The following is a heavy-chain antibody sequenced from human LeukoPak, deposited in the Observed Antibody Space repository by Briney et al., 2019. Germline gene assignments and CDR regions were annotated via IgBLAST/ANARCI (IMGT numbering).Heavy chain of an antibody. J-gene: IGHJ3*02. V-gene: IGHV3-30-3*01. D-gene: IGHD1-26*01. CDR3: ARDRVQWELLFGPRVNDWGAFDT. CDR2: ISYYGSNK. Sequence: QTGGSLRLSCAASGFTFSSYAMHWVRQAPGKGLEWVAVISYYGSNKYYADSVKGRFTISRDNSKNALYLQMNSLRAEDTAVYYCARDRVQWELLFGPRVNDWGAFDTWGQGTMVTVSS. CDR1: GFTFSSYA.